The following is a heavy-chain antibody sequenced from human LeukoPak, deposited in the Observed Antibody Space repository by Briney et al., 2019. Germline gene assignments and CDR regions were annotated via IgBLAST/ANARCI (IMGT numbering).Heavy chain of an antibody. V-gene: IGHV3-7*03. CDR2: IKQDGSEK. CDR1: GFTSSSYW. CDR3: ASQDYDYVWGRMVGGFDI. Sequence: GGSLRLSCAASGFTSSSYWMSWVRQAPGKGLEWVANIKQDGSEKYYVDSVKGRFTISRDNAKNSLYLQMNSLRAEDTAVYYCASQDYDYVWGRMVGGFDIWGQGTMVTVSS. J-gene: IGHJ3*02. D-gene: IGHD3-16*01.